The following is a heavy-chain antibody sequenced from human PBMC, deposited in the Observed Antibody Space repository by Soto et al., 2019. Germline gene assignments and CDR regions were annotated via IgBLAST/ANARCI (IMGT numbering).Heavy chain of an antibody. CDR3: ARVPGP. V-gene: IGHV4-31*03. CDR1: GGPITNY. D-gene: IGHD3-10*01. J-gene: IGHJ5*02. Sequence: PSETLSLTCTVSGGPITNYWSWIRQHPGKGLEWIGYIYDSGSTYYNPSLKSRVTMSVDTSKNQLSLKLTSVTAADTAVYYCARVPGPWGQGTLVTVSS. CDR2: IYDSGST.